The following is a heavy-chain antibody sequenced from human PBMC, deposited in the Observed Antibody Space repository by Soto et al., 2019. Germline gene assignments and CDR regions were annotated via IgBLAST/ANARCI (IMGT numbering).Heavy chain of an antibody. J-gene: IGHJ6*02. CDR3: ARKTPVRGVIIEDYYYYGMDV. Sequence: QVQLVESGGGVVQPGRSLRLSCAASGFTFSSYAMHWVRQAPGKGLEWVAVISYDGSNKYYADSVKGRFTISRDNSKNTLYLQMNSLRAEDTAVYYCARKTPVRGVIIEDYYYYGMDVWGQGTTVTVSS. CDR2: ISYDGSNK. CDR1: GFTFSSYA. D-gene: IGHD3-10*01. V-gene: IGHV3-30-3*01.